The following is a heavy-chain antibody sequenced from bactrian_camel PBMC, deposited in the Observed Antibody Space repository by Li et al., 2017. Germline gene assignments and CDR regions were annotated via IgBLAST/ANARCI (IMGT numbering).Heavy chain of an antibody. J-gene: IGHJ4*01. Sequence: HVQLVESGGGSVEAGGSLTLSCRGFPPEQSDMGWYRRDSGNECELVASFDRSGTFYSGSVKGRFTISQDNAKNTLYLQMNNLKPEDTAMYYCAAGLGNYDPVLGGRCGLLESDYSNWGQGTQVTVS. V-gene: IGHV3S55*01. CDR1: PEQSD. D-gene: IGHD2*01. CDR3: AAGLGNYDPVLGGRCGLLESDYSN. CDR2: FDRSGT.